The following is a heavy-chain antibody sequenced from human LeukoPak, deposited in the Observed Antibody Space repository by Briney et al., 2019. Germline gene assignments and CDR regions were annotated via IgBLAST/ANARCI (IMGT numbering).Heavy chain of an antibody. CDR1: GYTFTSYV. V-gene: IGHV1-8*01. J-gene: IGHJ4*02. CDR3: ARGARFSSSWYRLFDY. CDR2: MNPNSGNT. D-gene: IGHD6-13*01. Sequence: ASVKVSCKASGYTFTSYVINWVRQATGQGLEWMGWMNPNSGNTGYAQKFQGRVTMTRNTSISTAYMELSSLRSEDTAVYYCARGARFSSSWYRLFDYWGQGTLVTVSS.